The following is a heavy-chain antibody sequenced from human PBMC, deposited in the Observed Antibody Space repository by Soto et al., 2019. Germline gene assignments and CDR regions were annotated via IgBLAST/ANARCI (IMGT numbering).Heavy chain of an antibody. J-gene: IGHJ4*02. CDR3: TRDEVRWWLERYYFDY. Sequence: GGSLRLSCTASGFTFGDYAMSWFRQAPGKGLEWVGFIRSKAYGGTTEYAASVKGRFTISRDDSKSIAYLQMNSLKTEDTAVYYCTRDEVRWWLERYYFDYWGQGTLVTVSS. V-gene: IGHV3-49*03. CDR1: GFTFGDYA. CDR2: IRSKAYGGTT. D-gene: IGHD5-12*01.